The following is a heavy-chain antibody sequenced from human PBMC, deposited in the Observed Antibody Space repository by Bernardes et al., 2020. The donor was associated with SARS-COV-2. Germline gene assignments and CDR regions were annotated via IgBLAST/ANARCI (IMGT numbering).Heavy chain of an antibody. J-gene: IGHJ5*02. Sequence: SETLSLTCAVYGGSFSGYYLSWIRQPPGKGLEWIGEINHSGSTNYNPSLKSRVTISVDTSKNQFSLKLSSVTAADTAVYYCARGRIVVVPAARRNWFDPWGQGTLVTVSS. V-gene: IGHV4-34*01. CDR2: INHSGST. CDR3: ARGRIVVVPAARRNWFDP. CDR1: GGSFSGYY. D-gene: IGHD2-2*01.